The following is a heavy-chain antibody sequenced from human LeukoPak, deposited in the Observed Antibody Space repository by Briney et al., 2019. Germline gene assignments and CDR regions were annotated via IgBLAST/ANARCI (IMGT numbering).Heavy chain of an antibody. Sequence: PSETLSPTCTVSGGSISSYYWSWILQPPGKGLEWIGCIYYSGSTNYNPSLKSRVTISVDTSKNQFSLKLSSVTAADTAVYYCAAGGSGSYPDAFDIWGQGTMVTVSS. D-gene: IGHD1-26*01. CDR3: AAGGSGSYPDAFDI. J-gene: IGHJ3*02. CDR2: IYYSGST. CDR1: GGSISSYY. V-gene: IGHV4-59*01.